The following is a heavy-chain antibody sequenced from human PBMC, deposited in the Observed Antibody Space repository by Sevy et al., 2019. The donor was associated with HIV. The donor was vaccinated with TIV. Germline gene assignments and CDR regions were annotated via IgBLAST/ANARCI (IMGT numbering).Heavy chain of an antibody. CDR3: AFGGGYQLLANYYFAMDV. J-gene: IGHJ6*02. D-gene: IGHD2-2*01. V-gene: IGHV1-69*13. Sequence: ASVKVSYKASGGTFSSYSISWVRQAPGQGLEWMGGITRIFGTSNYAQKFQGRVTITAAESTSTGYMELSSLRSEDTAVYYCAFGGGYQLLANYYFAMDVWGQGTTVTVSS. CDR2: ITRIFGTS. CDR1: GGTFSSYS.